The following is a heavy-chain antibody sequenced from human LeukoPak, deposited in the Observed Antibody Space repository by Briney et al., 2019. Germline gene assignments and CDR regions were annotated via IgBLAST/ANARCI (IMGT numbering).Heavy chain of an antibody. Sequence: GGSLRLSCAASGFTFSNAWMSWVRQAPGKGLEWVGRIKSKTDGGTTDYAAPVKGRFTISRDDSKNTLYLQMNSLRAEDTAVYYCARDLFGSKRPVAGQHGYWGQGTLVTVSS. D-gene: IGHD3-10*02. CDR1: GFTFSNAW. V-gene: IGHV3-15*01. J-gene: IGHJ4*02. CDR2: IKSKTDGGTT. CDR3: ARDLFGSKRPVAGQHGY.